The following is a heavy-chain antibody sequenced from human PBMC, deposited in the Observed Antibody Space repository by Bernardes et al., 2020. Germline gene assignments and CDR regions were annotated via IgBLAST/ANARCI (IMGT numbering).Heavy chain of an antibody. D-gene: IGHD5-12*01. CDR3: ARDPGYSGYDYFDY. Sequence: EILSLTFTVSGGSISSYYWSWILPPPGKGLEWIGYIYYSGSTNYNPSLKSRVTISVDTSKNQFSLKLSSVTAADTAVYYCARDPGYSGYDYFDYWGQGTLVTVSS. CDR2: IYYSGST. V-gene: IGHV4-59*01. CDR1: GGSISSYY. J-gene: IGHJ4*02.